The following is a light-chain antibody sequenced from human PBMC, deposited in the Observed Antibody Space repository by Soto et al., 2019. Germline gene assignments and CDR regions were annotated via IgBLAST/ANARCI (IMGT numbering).Light chain of an antibody. V-gene: IGLV2-14*01. CDR1: SSDVGGYNY. Sequence: QSALAQPASVSGSPGQSITISCTETSSDVGGYNYVSWYQQHPGKAPKLMISEVSNRPSGVSNRFSGSKSGNTASLTISGLQAEDEADYYCSSYTRSSVWVFGGGTKLTVL. CDR3: SSYTRSSVWV. CDR2: EVS. J-gene: IGLJ3*02.